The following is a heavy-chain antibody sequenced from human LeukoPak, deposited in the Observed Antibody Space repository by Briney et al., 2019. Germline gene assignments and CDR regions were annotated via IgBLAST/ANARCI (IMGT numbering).Heavy chain of an antibody. V-gene: IGHV4-59*13. J-gene: IGHJ4*02. CDR2: IYYSGST. CDR3: ARERQLHYFDY. D-gene: IGHD6-6*01. Sequence: ASETLSLTCAVSGGSISSYFWSWIRQPPGKGLEWIGYIYYSGSTTYNPSLKSRVTISIDTSKNQFSLNLSSVTAADTAVYYCARERQLHYFDYWGQGTLVTVSS. CDR1: GGSISSYF.